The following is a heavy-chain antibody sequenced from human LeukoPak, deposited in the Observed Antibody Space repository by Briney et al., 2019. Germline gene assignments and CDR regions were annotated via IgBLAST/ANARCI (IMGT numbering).Heavy chain of an antibody. D-gene: IGHD6-19*01. Sequence: GGSLRLSCAASGLTFSSSWMSWVRQAPGKGLEWVANIRKDGSETYYVDSVKGRFTISRDNAKNSLYLQMNSLRAEDMALYYCAKAGYSSGWSFDYWGQGTLVTVSS. CDR2: IRKDGSET. CDR3: AKAGYSSGWSFDY. J-gene: IGHJ4*02. V-gene: IGHV3-7*03. CDR1: GLTFSSSW.